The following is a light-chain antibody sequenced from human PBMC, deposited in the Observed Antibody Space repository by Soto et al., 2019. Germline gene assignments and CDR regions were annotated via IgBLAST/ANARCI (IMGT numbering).Light chain of an antibody. V-gene: IGLV2-14*01. CDR2: EVP. CDR3: CLYTSSTAYV. CDR1: SSDVGGYNY. Sequence: QSALTQPASASGSPGQSITISCPGTSSDVGGYNYVSWYQLHPGKAPKLILYEVPNRPSGVSDSFSGSKSGNTASLTISGRQAEHEADYYCCLYTSSTAYVFGIGTKVIV. J-gene: IGLJ1*01.